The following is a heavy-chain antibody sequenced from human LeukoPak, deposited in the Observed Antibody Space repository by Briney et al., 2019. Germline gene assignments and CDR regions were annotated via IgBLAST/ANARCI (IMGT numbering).Heavy chain of an antibody. J-gene: IGHJ6*02. V-gene: IGHV4-4*02. CDR3: ATAPILRGEGGEHYKYGMDV. CDR2: IYHNGTH. CDR1: VGSISSGNW. Sequence: SETLSLTCAVSVGSISSGNWWTWVRQSPGKGLEWIGEIYHNGTHNYNPSLKSRVTISADTFKNHFSLKLTSVTAADTAVYYCATAPILRGEGGEHYKYGMDVWGQGTTVIVSS. D-gene: IGHD2-2*02.